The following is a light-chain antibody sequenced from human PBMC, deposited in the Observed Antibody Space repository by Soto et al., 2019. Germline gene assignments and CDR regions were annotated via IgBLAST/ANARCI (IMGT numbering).Light chain of an antibody. Sequence: QAVVTQPPSVSGAPGQRVTISCTGSSSDIGAGYDVHWYQQLPGTAPKLLIYGHNNRPSGVPDRFSGSRSGTSASLAITGLQAEDEADYYCQSYDTSLSGSYVFGTGTKLTVL. V-gene: IGLV1-40*01. CDR3: QSYDTSLSGSYV. CDR1: SSDIGAGYD. CDR2: GHN. J-gene: IGLJ1*01.